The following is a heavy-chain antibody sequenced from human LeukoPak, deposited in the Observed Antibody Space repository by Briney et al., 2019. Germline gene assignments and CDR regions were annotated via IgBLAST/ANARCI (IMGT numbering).Heavy chain of an antibody. V-gene: IGHV3-20*04. D-gene: IGHD4-11*01. CDR3: ARDFLRDYSNYVGWFDP. J-gene: IGHJ5*02. CDR1: GFTFDDYG. Sequence: GGSLRLSCAASGFTFDDYGMSWVRQAPGKGLEWVSGINWNGGSTGYADSVKGRSTISRDNAKNSLYLQMNSLRAEDTALYYCARDFLRDYSNYVGWFDPWGQGTLVTVSS. CDR2: INWNGGST.